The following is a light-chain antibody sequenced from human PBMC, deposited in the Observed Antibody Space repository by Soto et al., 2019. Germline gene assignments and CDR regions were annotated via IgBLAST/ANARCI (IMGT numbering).Light chain of an antibody. J-gene: IGKJ3*01. Sequence: DIQLTQSPSFLSASVGDRVTITCRASQGLSSYLAWYQQKPGMAPKLLIYSTSTLQSGVPARFSGSASGTEFALTIGSLQPEDFATYYCQQLNRYPLTFGPGTKVDI. V-gene: IGKV1-9*01. CDR3: QQLNRYPLT. CDR1: QGLSSY. CDR2: STS.